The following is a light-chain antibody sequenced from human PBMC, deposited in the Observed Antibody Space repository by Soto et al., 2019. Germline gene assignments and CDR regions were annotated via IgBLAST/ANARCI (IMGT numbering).Light chain of an antibody. CDR3: RTWGTGIPYVV. V-gene: IGLV4-69*01. CDR1: SGHSSYA. J-gene: IGLJ2*01. CDR2: LNSDGSH. Sequence: QSVLTQSPSASASLGASVKLTCTLSSGHSSYAIAWHQQQPEKGPRYLMKLNSDGSHSKGDGIPDRFSGSSSGAERYLTISSLQSEDEADYYCRTWGTGIPYVVFGGGTQLTVL.